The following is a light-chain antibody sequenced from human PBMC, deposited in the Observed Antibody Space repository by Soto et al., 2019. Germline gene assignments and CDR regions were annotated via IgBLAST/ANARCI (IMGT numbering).Light chain of an antibody. Sequence: QPVLTQPPSVSGAPGQRVTISCTGSSSNIGADYDVNWYQQVPGTAPKLLIYGNTNRPSGVPDRFSGSKSGTSASLAITGLQAEDEADYYCQSYDSSLSGLYVFGSGTKVTVL. J-gene: IGLJ1*01. V-gene: IGLV1-40*01. CDR1: SSNIGADYD. CDR3: QSYDSSLSGLYV. CDR2: GNT.